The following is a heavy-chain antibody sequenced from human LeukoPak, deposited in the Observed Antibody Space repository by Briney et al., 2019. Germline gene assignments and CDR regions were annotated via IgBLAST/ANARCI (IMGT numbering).Heavy chain of an antibody. CDR2: INNSSSYI. J-gene: IGHJ4*02. V-gene: IGHV3-21*04. CDR3: ARDLGGERTAEF. CDR1: RFTFSSYS. D-gene: IGHD2-21*01. Sequence: GGSLRLSCAASRFTFSSYSMIWVRQAPGKGLEWVSSINNSSSYIYYADSVKGRFTISRDNSKNTLYLQMDSLRAEDTAVYYCARDLGGERTAEFGGQGTLVTVSS.